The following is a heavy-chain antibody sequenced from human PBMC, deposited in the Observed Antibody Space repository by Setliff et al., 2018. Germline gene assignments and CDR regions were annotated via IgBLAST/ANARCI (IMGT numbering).Heavy chain of an antibody. CDR2: IYYRGDT. CDR3: ARGRAGHSGH. J-gene: IGHJ4*02. D-gene: IGHD6-19*01. CDR1: GASLSSGTYY. V-gene: IGHV4-39*07. Sequence: PSETLSLTCTVSGASLSSGTYYWGWIRQPPGKGLEWIGRIYYRGDTYYNASLKGRLTISVDTAQNQFSLKLSSVTAADTAVYYCARGRAGHSGHWGQGTLVTVSS.